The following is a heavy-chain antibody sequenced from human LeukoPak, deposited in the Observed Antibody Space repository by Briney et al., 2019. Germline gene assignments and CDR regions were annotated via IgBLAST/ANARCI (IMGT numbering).Heavy chain of an antibody. Sequence: GGSLRLSCAASGFTFSSYAMDWVRQAPGKGLEWVAVIWYDGSNKYYADSVKGRSTISRDNIKNTLYLQMNSLRAEDTAVYYCARASINGDELGAFDIWGQGTMVTVSS. CDR3: ARASINGDELGAFDI. D-gene: IGHD4-17*01. CDR2: IWYDGSNK. CDR1: GFTFSSYA. J-gene: IGHJ3*02. V-gene: IGHV3-33*08.